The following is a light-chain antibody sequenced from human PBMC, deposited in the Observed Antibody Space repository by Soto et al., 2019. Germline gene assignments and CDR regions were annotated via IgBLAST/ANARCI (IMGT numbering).Light chain of an antibody. CDR3: QQYYDTPIT. CDR2: WAT. J-gene: IGKJ5*01. CDR1: RSCFSSSKNRNH. V-gene: IGKV4-1*01. Sequence: DILMTQAADSLAVSLGGRSTIKLNCIRSCFSSSKNRNHLSWYQQKPGQPPKLLIYWATTRDSRVPDRFSGSGSGTDFTLTISSLQAEDVAVYSCQQYYDTPITFGQGTRLE.